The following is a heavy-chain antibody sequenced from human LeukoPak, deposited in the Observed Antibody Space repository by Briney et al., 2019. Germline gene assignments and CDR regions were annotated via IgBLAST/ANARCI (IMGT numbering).Heavy chain of an antibody. J-gene: IGHJ4*02. CDR2: ISSNSRTT. V-gene: IGHV3-48*01. D-gene: IGHD4-17*01. CDR3: AKDAPLTTVTSFDY. CDR1: GFAFSSYS. Sequence: GGSLRLSCAASGFAFSSYSMDWVRQAPGKGLELVSYISSNSRTTYYADSVKGRFTISRDNSKNTLYLQMNSLRAEDTAVYYCAKDAPLTTVTSFDYWGQGTLVTVSS.